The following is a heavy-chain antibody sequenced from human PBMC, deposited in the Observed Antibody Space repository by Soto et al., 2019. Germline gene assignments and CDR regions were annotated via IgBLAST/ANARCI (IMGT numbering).Heavy chain of an antibody. V-gene: IGHV3-48*02. CDR2: ISSSSSTT. CDR3: ARDDGYIYGPVDY. CDR1: GFTFSSYS. Sequence: EVQLVESGGGLVQPGGSLRLSCAASGFTFSSYSMNWVRQAPGKGLEWVSYISSSSSTTYYADSVKGRFTISRDNSKNSLYLPMNRLRDADTAVYYCARDDGYIYGPVDYWGKGTLVPVSS. D-gene: IGHD5-18*01. J-gene: IGHJ4*02.